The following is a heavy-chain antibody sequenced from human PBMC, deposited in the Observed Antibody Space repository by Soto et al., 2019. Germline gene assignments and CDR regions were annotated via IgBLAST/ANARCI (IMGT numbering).Heavy chain of an antibody. Sequence: SETLSLTCAVSGDSISRGYHWAWIRQPPGKGLEWVASIYPSGTTYYNPSLTSRVTISVDIFKNQFSLKLTSVTAADTAVYYCARAVGSIAARPIDYWGRGTLVTVSS. D-gene: IGHD6-6*01. CDR3: ARAVGSIAARPIDY. CDR1: GDSISRGYH. CDR2: IYPSGTT. V-gene: IGHV4-38-2*01. J-gene: IGHJ4*02.